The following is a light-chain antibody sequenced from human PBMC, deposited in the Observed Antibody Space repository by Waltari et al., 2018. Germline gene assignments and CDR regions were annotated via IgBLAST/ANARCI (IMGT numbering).Light chain of an antibody. V-gene: IGKV3-15*01. CDR1: HSVSRN. CDR2: AAS. CDR3: QQYNDWPLT. J-gene: IGKJ4*01. Sequence: EIVMTQSPATLSVSPGERATLSCRASHSVSRNLAWYQQKPGQAPRLLIYAASTRATSIPGRFSGSGSGTEFTLTITSLQSEDFGLYFCQQYNDWPLTFGGGTNVDIK.